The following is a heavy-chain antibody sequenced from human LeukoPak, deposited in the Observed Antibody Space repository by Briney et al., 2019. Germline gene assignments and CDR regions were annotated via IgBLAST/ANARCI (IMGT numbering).Heavy chain of an antibody. J-gene: IGHJ3*02. V-gene: IGHV4-61*02. CDR1: GGSISSGSYY. D-gene: IGHD6-13*01. CDR2: ISTSGST. Sequence: PSQTLSLTCTVSGGSISSGSYYWSWIRQPAGKGLEWIGRISTSGSTIYNPSLKSRVTISADTSKSQFSLKLSSVTAADTAVYYCARARNIAAAGTYAFDIWGQGTMVTVSS. CDR3: ARARNIAAAGTYAFDI.